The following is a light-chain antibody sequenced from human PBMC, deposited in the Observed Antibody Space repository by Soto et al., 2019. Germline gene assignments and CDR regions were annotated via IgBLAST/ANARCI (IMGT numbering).Light chain of an antibody. Sequence: DIQMTQSPSSLSASVGDRVTITCRASQGISSYLAWYQQKPGKVPKLLIYGASTLHSGVPSRFSGRGSGTDFTLTINSLQPEDVATYYCQRYNSVPNTFGPGTKVDIK. CDR1: QGISSY. J-gene: IGKJ3*01. V-gene: IGKV1-27*01. CDR3: QRYNSVPNT. CDR2: GAS.